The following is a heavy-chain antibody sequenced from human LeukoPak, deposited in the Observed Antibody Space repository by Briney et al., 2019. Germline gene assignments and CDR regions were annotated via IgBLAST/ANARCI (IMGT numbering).Heavy chain of an antibody. CDR1: GFTLSTYN. J-gene: IGHJ4*02. CDR3: ARVRISAWILDY. V-gene: IGHV3-13*01. Sequence: GGSLRLSCAASGFTLSTYNMHWVRQATGKGXEWVSAIGPAGDTYYSGSVKGRFTISRENAKNSLYLQMNSMRAGDTAVYYCARVRISAWILDYWGQGALVTVSS. D-gene: IGHD6-19*01. CDR2: IGPAGDT.